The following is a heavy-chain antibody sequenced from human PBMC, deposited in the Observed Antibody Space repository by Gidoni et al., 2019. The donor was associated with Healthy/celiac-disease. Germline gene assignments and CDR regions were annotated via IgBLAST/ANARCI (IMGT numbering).Heavy chain of an antibody. V-gene: IGHV3-23*01. CDR3: ATPLSDKPKDYYYYYGMDV. Sequence: EVQLLESGGGLVQHGGSLRLPCAASGFTFSSYAMIWVRQAPGKGLEWVSAISGSGGSTYYADSVKGRFTISRDNSKNTLYLQMNSLRAEDTAVYYCATPLSDKPKDYYYYYGMDVWGQGTTVTVSS. D-gene: IGHD2-21*02. CDR1: GFTFSSYA. J-gene: IGHJ6*02. CDR2: ISGSGGST.